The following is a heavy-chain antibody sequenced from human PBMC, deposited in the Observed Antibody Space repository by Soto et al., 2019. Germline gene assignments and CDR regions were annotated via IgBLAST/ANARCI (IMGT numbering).Heavy chain of an antibody. CDR1: GYTLTELS. Sequence: GASVKVSCKVSGYTLTELSMHWVRQAPGKGLEWMGGFDPEDGETIYAQKFQGRVTMTEDTSTDTAYMELSSLRSEDTAVYYCAKDRRSSAYYVYYGMDVWGQGTTVTVSS. CDR2: FDPEDGET. J-gene: IGHJ6*02. CDR3: AKDRRSSAYYVYYGMDV. D-gene: IGHD3-22*01. V-gene: IGHV1-24*01.